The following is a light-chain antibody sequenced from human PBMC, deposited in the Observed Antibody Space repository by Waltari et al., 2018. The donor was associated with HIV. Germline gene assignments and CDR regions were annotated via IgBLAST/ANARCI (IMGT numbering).Light chain of an antibody. V-gene: IGLV6-57*04. Sequence: FMLTQPHSMSASPGTTVTISCTRSSGPIASNSWQWYQPRPGGAPTTVVFEDTQRPSGVPERFSGSIDSSSNSASLTISGLKTEDEADYYCQSYDTTNHLIFGGGTKVTVL. CDR2: EDT. CDR3: QSYDTTNHLI. J-gene: IGLJ2*01. CDR1: SGPIASNS.